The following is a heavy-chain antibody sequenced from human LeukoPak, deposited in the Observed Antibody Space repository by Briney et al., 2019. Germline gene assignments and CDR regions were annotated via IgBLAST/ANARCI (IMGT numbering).Heavy chain of an antibody. V-gene: IGHV3-49*04. CDR1: GFTFGDYA. Sequence: GGSLRLSCTASGFTFGDYAMSWVRQAPGKGLEWVGFIRSKANGGTTEYAASVKGRFTISRDDSKSIAYLQMNSLKTEDTAVYYCTSSQSMMVVVIGYYFDYWGQGTLVTVSS. CDR2: IRSKANGGTT. D-gene: IGHD3-22*01. CDR3: TSSQSMMVVVIGYYFDY. J-gene: IGHJ4*02.